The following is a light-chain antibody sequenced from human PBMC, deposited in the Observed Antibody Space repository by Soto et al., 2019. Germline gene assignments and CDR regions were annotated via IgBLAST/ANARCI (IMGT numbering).Light chain of an antibody. CDR2: KAT. J-gene: IGKJ1*01. CDR3: QQYNDNWT. Sequence: DIQMTQSPSTLSASVGDRVTITCRASQSISSWLAWYQQKPGTAPKLLIYKATTLPSGVPSRFNGSGSETEITLTISSLQPDDSATYYCQQYNDNWTFGQGTKVEIK. CDR1: QSISSW. V-gene: IGKV1-5*03.